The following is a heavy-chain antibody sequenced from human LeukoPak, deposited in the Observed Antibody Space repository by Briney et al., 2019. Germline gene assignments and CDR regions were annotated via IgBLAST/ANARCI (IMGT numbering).Heavy chain of an antibody. CDR2: INPNSGGT. Sequence: ASVKVSCKASGYTFTGYYMHWVRQAPGQGLEWMGWINPNSGGTNYAQKLQGRVTMTRDTSISTAYMELSRLRSDDTAVYYCARVLGQDSGSYPPLDYFDYWGQGTLVTVSS. D-gene: IGHD1-26*01. V-gene: IGHV1-2*02. J-gene: IGHJ4*02. CDR3: ARVLGQDSGSYPPLDYFDY. CDR1: GYTFTGYY.